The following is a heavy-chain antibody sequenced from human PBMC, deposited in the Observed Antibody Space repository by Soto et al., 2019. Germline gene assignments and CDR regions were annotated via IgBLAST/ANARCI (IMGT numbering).Heavy chain of an antibody. Sequence: ASVKVSCKASGGTFSSYAISWVRQAPGQGLEWMGIINPSGGSTTCAQKFQGRVTMTRDTSTSTVYMELSSLRSDDTAVYYCARIVSGGHFDFWGQGTLVTVSS. V-gene: IGHV1-46*01. CDR3: ARIVSGGHFDF. CDR2: INPSGGST. CDR1: GGTFSSYA. D-gene: IGHD2-15*01. J-gene: IGHJ4*02.